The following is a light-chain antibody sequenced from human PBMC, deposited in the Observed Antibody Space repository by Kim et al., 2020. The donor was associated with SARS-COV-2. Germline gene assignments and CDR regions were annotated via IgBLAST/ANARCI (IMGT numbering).Light chain of an antibody. V-gene: IGKV1-5*03. CDR3: QQYRSHWT. CDR1: QSIAIW. J-gene: IGKJ1*01. CDR2: QAS. Sequence: SGAFGDRVTITCRARQSIAIWLAWYQQKPGKAPKLRIYQASSLESEVPSRFSGSGSGTEFTLTISSLQPDDFATYYYQQYRSHWTFGQGTKVDIK.